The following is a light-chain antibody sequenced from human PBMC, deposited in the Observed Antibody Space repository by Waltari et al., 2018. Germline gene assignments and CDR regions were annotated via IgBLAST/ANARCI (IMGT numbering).Light chain of an antibody. CDR1: QRIASD. J-gene: IGKJ4*01. CDR2: DAS. CDR3: QQYHNWPPLT. Sequence: EIVMTQSPAALFVSPGDGAPPPSRASQRIASDLAWYQQKPDQAPRLLIYDASTRATGVPARFSGSGSGTEFTLTISSLQSEDSAVYYCQQYHNWPPLTFGGGTKVEIK. V-gene: IGKV3-15*01.